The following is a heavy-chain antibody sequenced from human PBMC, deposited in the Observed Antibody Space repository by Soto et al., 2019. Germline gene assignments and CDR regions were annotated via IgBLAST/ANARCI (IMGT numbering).Heavy chain of an antibody. V-gene: IGHV3-74*01. CDR3: ARGGNSYGYARWFDP. Sequence: EVQLVESGGGLVQPGGSLRLSCAASGFTFSSYWMHWVRQAPGKGLVWVSRINSDGSSRSYADSVKGRFTISRDNAKNTLYLQMNSLRAEDTAVYYCARGGNSYGYARWFDPWGQGTLVTVSS. CDR1: GFTFSSYW. CDR2: INSDGSSR. D-gene: IGHD5-18*01. J-gene: IGHJ5*02.